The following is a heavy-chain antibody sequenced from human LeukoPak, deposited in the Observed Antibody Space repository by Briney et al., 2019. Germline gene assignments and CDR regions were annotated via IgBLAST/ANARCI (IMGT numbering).Heavy chain of an antibody. CDR2: INPNSGGT. D-gene: IGHD5-18*01. J-gene: IGHJ4*02. CDR3: ARDRSPAPGRSYGRGHFDY. V-gene: IGHV1-2*02. CDR1: GYTFSGYY. Sequence: ASVKVSCKASGYTFSGYYIHWVRQAPGQGLEWMGWINPNSGGTNYAQRFQGRVTMTRDTSISTAYMELSRLGSDDTAVYYCARDRSPAPGRSYGRGHFDYWGQGTLVTVSS.